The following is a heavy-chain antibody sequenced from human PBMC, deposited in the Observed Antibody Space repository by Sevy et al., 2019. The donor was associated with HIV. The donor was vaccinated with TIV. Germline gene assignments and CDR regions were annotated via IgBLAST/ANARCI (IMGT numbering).Heavy chain of an antibody. D-gene: IGHD2-15*01. CDR1: AFTFSDYA. J-gene: IGHJ3*01. V-gene: IGHV3-9*01. CDR2: ISWNSEAV. CDR3: DGAQGYCYTRVGYGGSVNAFDD. Sequence: GGSLRLSCAASAFTFSDYAMHWVRQVPGKGLEWVSGISWNSEAVAYADSVKGRFTMSRDNAQHSLFLQLNSLRVEDTDMYYCDGAQGYCYTRVGYGGSVNAFDDWGQGTMVTVSS.